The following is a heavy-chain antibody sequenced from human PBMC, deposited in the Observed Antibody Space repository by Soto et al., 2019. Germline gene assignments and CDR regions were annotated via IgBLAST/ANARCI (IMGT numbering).Heavy chain of an antibody. CDR3: AKPSDYNWNDY. CDR2: VSGSGGST. V-gene: IGHV3-23*01. CDR1: GFTFSSYA. Sequence: EVQLLESGGGLVQPGGSLRLSCAASGFTFSSYAMSWVRQAPGKGLEWISAVSGSGGSTYYADSVKGRFTISRDSSKDTLYLQMNNLRAEDTAVYYCAKPSDYNWNDYWGQGTLVTVSS. J-gene: IGHJ4*02. D-gene: IGHD1-20*01.